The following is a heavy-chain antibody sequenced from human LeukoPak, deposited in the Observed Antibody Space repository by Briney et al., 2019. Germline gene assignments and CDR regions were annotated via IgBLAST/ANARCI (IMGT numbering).Heavy chain of an antibody. V-gene: IGHV4-34*01. J-gene: IGHJ4*02. D-gene: IGHD6-6*01. CDR2: INHSGST. Sequence: SGTLSLTCAVYGGSFSGYYWSWIRQPPGKGLEWIGEINHSGSTNYNPSLKSRVTISVDTSKNQFSLKLSSVTAADTAVYYCARGVPRGLFDYWGQGTLVTVSS. CDR1: GGSFSGYY. CDR3: ARGVPRGLFDY.